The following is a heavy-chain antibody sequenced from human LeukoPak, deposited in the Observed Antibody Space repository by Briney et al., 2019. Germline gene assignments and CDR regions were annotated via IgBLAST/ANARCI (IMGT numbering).Heavy chain of an antibody. V-gene: IGHV3-48*01. Sequence: HPGGSLRLSCAASGFIFSTYTMNWVRQAPGKGLEWVSSISSSSDDIFYADSVKGRFTISRDNAKNSLYLQMNSLRAEDTAVYYCARDEQWLVGFDYWGQGTLVTVSS. CDR1: GFIFSTYT. CDR2: ISSSSDDI. CDR3: ARDEQWLVGFDY. D-gene: IGHD6-19*01. J-gene: IGHJ4*02.